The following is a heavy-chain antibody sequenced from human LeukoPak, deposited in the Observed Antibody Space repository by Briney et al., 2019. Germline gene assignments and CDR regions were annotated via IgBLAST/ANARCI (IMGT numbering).Heavy chain of an antibody. D-gene: IGHD6-13*01. CDR1: GFTFSSYA. Sequence: GGSLRLSCAASGFTFSSYAMSWVCQAPGKGLEWVSAISGSGGSTYYADSVKGRFTISRDNSKNTLYLQMNSLRAEDTAVYYCAKARSWSNYFDYWGQGTLVTVSS. J-gene: IGHJ4*02. CDR3: AKARSWSNYFDY. CDR2: ISGSGGST. V-gene: IGHV3-23*01.